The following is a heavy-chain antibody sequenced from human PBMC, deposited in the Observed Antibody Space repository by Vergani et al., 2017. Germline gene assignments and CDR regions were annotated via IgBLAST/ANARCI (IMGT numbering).Heavy chain of an antibody. J-gene: IGHJ4*02. D-gene: IGHD3-22*01. Sequence: VQLVESGGGLVKPGGSLRLSCAASGFTFSDYYMSWVRQAPGKGLEWVSVIYSGGSTYYADSVKGRFTISRDNSKNTLYLQMNSLRAEDTAVYYCARDLDSSGYFDYWGQGTLVTVSS. CDR3: ARDLDSSGYFDY. V-gene: IGHV3-66*01. CDR1: GFTFSDYY. CDR2: IYSGGST.